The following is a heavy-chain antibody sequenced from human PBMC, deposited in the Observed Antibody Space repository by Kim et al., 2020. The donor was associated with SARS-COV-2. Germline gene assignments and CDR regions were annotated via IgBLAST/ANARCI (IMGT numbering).Heavy chain of an antibody. CDR3: VSEDCSDSTCYY. J-gene: IGHJ4*02. D-gene: IGHD2-15*01. Sequence: YADSVKGRFTISRDNAQNLLYLQMNSLRAEDTAIYYCVSEDCSDSTCYYWGQGALVTVSS. V-gene: IGHV3-21*01.